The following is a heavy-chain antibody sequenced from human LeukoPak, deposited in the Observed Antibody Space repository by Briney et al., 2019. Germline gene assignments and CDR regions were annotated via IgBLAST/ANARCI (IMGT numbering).Heavy chain of an antibody. CDR1: GGSVSSGSYY. V-gene: IGHV4-61*01. Sequence: SETLSLTCTVSGGSVSSGSYYWSWIRQPPGKGLEWIGYIYYSGSINYNPSLKSRVTISVDTSKNQFSLKLSSVTAADTAVYYCARIGTIKGNWFDPWGQGTLVTVSS. D-gene: IGHD5-12*01. CDR3: ARIGTIKGNWFDP. J-gene: IGHJ5*02. CDR2: IYYSGSI.